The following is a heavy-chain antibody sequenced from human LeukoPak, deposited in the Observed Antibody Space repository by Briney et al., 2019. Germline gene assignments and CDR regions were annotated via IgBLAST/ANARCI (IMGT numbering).Heavy chain of an antibody. CDR3: AKDMSSSWYSALFDY. Sequence: PGGSLRLSCAASGSTFDDYAMHWVRQAPGKGLEWVSGISWNSGSIGYADSVKGRFTISRDNAKNSLYLQMNSLRAEDMALYYCAKDMSSSWYSALFDYWGQGTLVTVSS. CDR1: GSTFDDYA. V-gene: IGHV3-9*03. CDR2: ISWNSGSI. J-gene: IGHJ4*02. D-gene: IGHD6-13*01.